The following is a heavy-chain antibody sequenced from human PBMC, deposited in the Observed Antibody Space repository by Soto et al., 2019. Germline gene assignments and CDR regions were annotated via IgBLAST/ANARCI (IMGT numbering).Heavy chain of an antibody. D-gene: IGHD2-21*02. J-gene: IGHJ5*02. CDR2: MNGANGNA. CDR3: ARAVLIGVTGLDL. V-gene: IGHV1-8*01. CDR1: GYNFTSSH. Sequence: QERLVQSGAELRMPEASVKISCRASGYNFTSSHVKWVRQASRQGHELLGWMNGANGNAAFARDFQGRGTMTRDLYTDTAYLELGGMSSGDTAMYYCARAVLIGVTGLDLWGPGTFVTVS.